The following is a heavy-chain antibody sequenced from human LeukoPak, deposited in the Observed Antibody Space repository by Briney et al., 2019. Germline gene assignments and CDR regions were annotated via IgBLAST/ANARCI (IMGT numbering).Heavy chain of an antibody. J-gene: IGHJ4*02. Sequence: GGSLRLSCAASGFTFSSYSMNWVRQAPGKGLEWVSSISSSSSYIYYADSVKGRFTISRDNAKNSLYLQMNSLGAEDTAVYYCATLTGYYNVAVDYWGQGTLVTVSS. D-gene: IGHD3-9*01. CDR3: ATLTGYYNVAVDY. CDR1: GFTFSSYS. CDR2: ISSSSSYI. V-gene: IGHV3-21*01.